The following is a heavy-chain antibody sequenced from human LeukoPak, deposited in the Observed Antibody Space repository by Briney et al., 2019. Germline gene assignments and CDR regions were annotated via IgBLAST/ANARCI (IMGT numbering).Heavy chain of an antibody. CDR2: IIPIFGTA. CDR3: ASAGEGSIAAHRRAFDI. D-gene: IGHD6-13*01. V-gene: IGHV1-69*13. Sequence: VASVKVSCKASGGTFSSYAISWVRQAPGQGLEWMGGIIPIFGTANYAQKFQGRVTITADESTSTAYMELSSLRSEDTAVYYCASAGEGSIAAHRRAFDIWGQGTMVTVSS. CDR1: GGTFSSYA. J-gene: IGHJ3*02.